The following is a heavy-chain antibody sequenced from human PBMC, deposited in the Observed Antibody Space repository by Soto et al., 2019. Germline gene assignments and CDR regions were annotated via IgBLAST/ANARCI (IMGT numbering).Heavy chain of an antibody. CDR2: ISGNSGRT. CDR3: AKASSISWGVFDY. J-gene: IGHJ4*02. D-gene: IGHD6-13*01. V-gene: IGHV3-23*01. CDR1: GFTFSRYA. Sequence: EVQLLESGGGLVQPGGSLRLSCAASGFTFSRYAMTWVRQAPGKGLEWVSAISGNSGRTYFADSVKGRFTISRDNSKSTLYLQMNSLRAEDTAVYYCAKASSISWGVFDYWGQGTLITVSS.